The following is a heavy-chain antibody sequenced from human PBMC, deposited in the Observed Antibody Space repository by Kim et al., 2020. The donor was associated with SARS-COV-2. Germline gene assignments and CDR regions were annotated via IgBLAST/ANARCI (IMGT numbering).Heavy chain of an antibody. V-gene: IGHV3-15*01. CDR1: GFTFSNAW. Sequence: GGSLRLSCTASGFTFSNAWMSWVRQAQGKGLEWVGRIKSKIDGGTTDYAAPVKGRFTISRDDSKNTLYLQMNSLKTEDTAVYYCTTEMKGSYYDSSGYFSVAFDYWGQGTLVTVSS. CDR3: TTEMKGSYYDSSGYFSVAFDY. CDR2: IKSKIDGGTT. D-gene: IGHD3-22*01. J-gene: IGHJ4*02.